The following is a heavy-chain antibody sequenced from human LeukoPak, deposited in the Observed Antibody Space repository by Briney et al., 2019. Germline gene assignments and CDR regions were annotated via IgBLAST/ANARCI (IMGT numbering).Heavy chain of an antibody. Sequence: GGPLSLSCAASGFTFSSYWMKWLRQAPGEGRERLAKIKQDGSEKYYVDSVEGRFTISRDNAKNSLYLQMNSLRAEDTAVYYCARDRGTRILVWFDPWGQGTLVTVSS. D-gene: IGHD2-15*01. CDR1: GFTFSSYW. CDR2: IKQDGSEK. V-gene: IGHV3-7*01. J-gene: IGHJ5*02. CDR3: ARDRGTRILVWFDP.